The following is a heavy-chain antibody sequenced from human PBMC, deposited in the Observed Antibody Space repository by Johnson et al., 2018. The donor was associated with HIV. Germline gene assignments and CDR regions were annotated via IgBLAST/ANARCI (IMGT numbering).Heavy chain of an antibody. Sequence: QEQLVESGGGVVQPGGSLRLSCAASGFTFSNFGMHWVRQAPGKGLEWVTFIRYDGTNKYYADSVRGRFTISRENAKNSLYLQMNNLRAGDSAVYYCVRASWFGAFDIWGQGTLVTVSS. V-gene: IGHV3-30*02. CDR1: GFTFSNFG. CDR3: VRASWFGAFDI. J-gene: IGHJ3*02. CDR2: IRYDGTNK. D-gene: IGHD3-10*01.